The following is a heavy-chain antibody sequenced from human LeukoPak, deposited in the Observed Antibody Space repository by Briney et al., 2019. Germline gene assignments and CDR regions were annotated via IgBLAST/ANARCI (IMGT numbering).Heavy chain of an antibody. V-gene: IGHV3-7*01. D-gene: IGHD3-10*01. CDR3: AKGGDSGSHNNWLDP. CDR1: GFTFSSYW. CDR2: IKQDGSEK. Sequence: PGGSLRLSCAASGFTFSSYWMTWVRQAPGKGLEWVANIKQDGSEKYYVDSVKGRFTISRDNAKNSLYLQLNSLRAEDTAVYYCAKGGDSGSHNNWLDPWGQGTLVTVSS. J-gene: IGHJ5*02.